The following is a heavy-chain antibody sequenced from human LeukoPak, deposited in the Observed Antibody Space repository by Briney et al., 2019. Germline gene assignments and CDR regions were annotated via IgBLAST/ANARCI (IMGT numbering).Heavy chain of an antibody. CDR3: AKGTFREIVVVPAAMNY. Sequence: PGGSLRLSCAASGFTFSSYGMHWVRQAPGKGLEWVAVISYDGSNKYYADSVKGRFTISRDNSKNTLYLQMNSLRAGDTAVYYCAKGTFREIVVVPAAMNYWGQGTLVTVSS. V-gene: IGHV3-30*18. CDR2: ISYDGSNK. D-gene: IGHD2-2*01. J-gene: IGHJ4*02. CDR1: GFTFSSYG.